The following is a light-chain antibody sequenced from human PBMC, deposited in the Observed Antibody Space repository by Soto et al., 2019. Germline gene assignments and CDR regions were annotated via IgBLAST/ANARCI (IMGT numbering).Light chain of an antibody. CDR1: QSFRGL. J-gene: IGKJ5*01. V-gene: IGKV3-11*01. CDR2: DAY. CDR3: QQRHMWPIT. Sequence: EVVLTQSPVTLSLSXXEXXXXSXXSSQSFRGLLAWYQQKPGQAPRLLIYDAYNRATGIPPRFSGSGSGTDFTLTISSLEPEDSAVYYCQQRHMWPITFGQGTRLEIK.